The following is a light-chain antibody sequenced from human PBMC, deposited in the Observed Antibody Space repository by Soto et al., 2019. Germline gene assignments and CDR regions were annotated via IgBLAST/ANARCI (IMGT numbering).Light chain of an antibody. CDR2: GAS. Sequence: EIVMTQSPATLSVSPGEGATLACRASQSVSSNLAWYQQKADQAPRLLIYGASTRATGIPARFSGSGSGTEITLTISSLQSEDFAVYYCQQYNNWPWTFGQGTKVEIK. CDR3: QQYNNWPWT. J-gene: IGKJ1*01. V-gene: IGKV3-15*01. CDR1: QSVSSN.